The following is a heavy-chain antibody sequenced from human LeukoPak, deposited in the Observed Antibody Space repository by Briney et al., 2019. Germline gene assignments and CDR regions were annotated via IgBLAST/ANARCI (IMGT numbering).Heavy chain of an antibody. CDR2: ISGSGGST. J-gene: IGHJ4*02. CDR1: GFTFSSYA. D-gene: IGHD3-3*01. CDR3: AKPPDFWSGEGGDY. Sequence: GGSLRLSCAASGFTFSSYAMSWVRQAPGKGLEWVSAISGSGGSTYYADSVKGRFTISRDNSKNTLYLQMNSLRAEDTAVYYCAKPPDFWSGEGGDYWGQGTLVTVSS. V-gene: IGHV3-23*01.